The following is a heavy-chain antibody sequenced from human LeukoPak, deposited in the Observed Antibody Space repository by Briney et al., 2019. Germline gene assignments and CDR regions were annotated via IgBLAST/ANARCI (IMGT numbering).Heavy chain of an antibody. V-gene: IGHV4-34*01. J-gene: IGHJ5*02. Sequence: ASETLSLTCAVYGGSFSGYYWSWIRQPPGKGLEWIGEINHSGSTNYNPSLKSRVTISVDTSKNQFSLKLSSVTAADTAVYYCARASSPNNWFGPWGQGTLVTVSS. CDR3: ARASSPNNWFGP. CDR2: INHSGST. CDR1: GGSFSGYY.